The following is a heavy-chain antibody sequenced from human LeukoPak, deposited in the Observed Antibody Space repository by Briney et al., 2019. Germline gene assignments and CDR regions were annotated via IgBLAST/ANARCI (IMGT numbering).Heavy chain of an antibody. V-gene: IGHV4-59*01. Sequence: SETLSLTCTVSGGSISSYYWSWIRQPPRKGLEWIGYIYYSGSTNYNPSLKSRVTISVDTSKNQFSLKLSSVTAADTAVYYCARVRPAIMVRGVHGKYYYMDVWGKGTTVTISS. CDR2: IYYSGST. CDR3: ARVRPAIMVRGVHGKYYYMDV. CDR1: GGSISSYY. D-gene: IGHD3-10*01. J-gene: IGHJ6*03.